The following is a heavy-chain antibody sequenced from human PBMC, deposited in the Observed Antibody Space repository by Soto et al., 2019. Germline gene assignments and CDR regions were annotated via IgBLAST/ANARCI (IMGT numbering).Heavy chain of an antibody. Sequence: QVQLVQSGAEVKKPGSSVKVSCKASGGTFSSYAISWVRQAPGQGLEWMGGIIPIFGRANYAQKFQGRVTITADESTSIACLGLSSLRSEDTAVYYCAREYGSWSRLYYYYGMDVWGQGHTVTVSS. CDR1: GGTFSSYA. V-gene: IGHV1-69*01. CDR3: AREYGSWSRLYYYYGMDV. CDR2: IIPIFGRA. J-gene: IGHJ6*02. D-gene: IGHD6-13*01.